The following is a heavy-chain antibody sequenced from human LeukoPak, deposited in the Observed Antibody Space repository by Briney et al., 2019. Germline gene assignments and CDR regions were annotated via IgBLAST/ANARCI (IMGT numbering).Heavy chain of an antibody. D-gene: IGHD2-2*01. V-gene: IGHV3-15*01. CDR2: IKSKTDGGTT. J-gene: IGHJ3*02. CDR1: GFTFSNAW. CDR3: TTPLPAAPPPPAFDI. Sequence: TPGGSLRLSCAASGFTFSNAWMSWVRQAPGKGLEWVGRIKSKTDGGTTDYAAPVKGRFTISRDDSKNTLYLQMNSLKTEDTAVYYCTTPLPAAPPPPAFDIWGQGTMVTVSS.